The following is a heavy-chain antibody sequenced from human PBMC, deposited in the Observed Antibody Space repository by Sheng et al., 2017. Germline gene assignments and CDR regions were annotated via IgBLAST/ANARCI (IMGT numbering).Heavy chain of an antibody. CDR1: GGSISSYY. CDR3: ARDQRYCSSTSCYWYAFDI. D-gene: IGHD2-2*01. V-gene: IGHV4-4*07. J-gene: IGHJ3*02. CDR2: IYTSGST. Sequence: QVQLQESGPGLVKPSETLSLTCTVSGGSISSYYWSWIRQPAGKGLEWIGRIYTSGSTNYNPSLKSRVTMSVDTSKNQFSLKLSSVTAADTAVYYCARDQRYCSSTSCYWYAFDIWGQGTMVTVSS.